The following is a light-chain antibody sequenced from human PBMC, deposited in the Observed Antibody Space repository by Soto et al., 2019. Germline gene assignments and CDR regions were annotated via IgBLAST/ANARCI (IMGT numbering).Light chain of an antibody. CDR3: SSYTSSGNYV. CDR1: SSVVGGYNY. J-gene: IGLJ1*01. CDR2: DVS. V-gene: IGLV2-14*03. Sequence: QSVLTQPASVSGSPGQSIAISCTATSSVVGGYNYVSWYQHHPGKAPKLMIYDVSNRPSGVSDRFSGSKSGNTASLTISGLQAEDEADYSCSSYTSSGNYVFGTGTKVTVL.